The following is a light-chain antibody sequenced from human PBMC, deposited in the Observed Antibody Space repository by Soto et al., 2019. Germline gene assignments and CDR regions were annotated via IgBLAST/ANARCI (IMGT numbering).Light chain of an antibody. V-gene: IGKV1-5*01. CDR3: EQYNSYWT. Sequence: DIQMTQSPSTLSASVVDRVTITCLASQSISSWLAWYQQKPGKAPKLLIYDASSLESGVPSRFSGSGSGTEFTLTISSLQPDDFATYYCEQYNSYWTFGQGTEVEIK. J-gene: IGKJ1*01. CDR2: DAS. CDR1: QSISSW.